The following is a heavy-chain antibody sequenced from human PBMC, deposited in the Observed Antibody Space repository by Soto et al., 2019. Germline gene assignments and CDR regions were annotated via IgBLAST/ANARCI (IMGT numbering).Heavy chain of an antibody. CDR3: AKDGSNGELDY. V-gene: IGHV3-30*18. Sequence: QVQLVESGGGVVQPGRSLRLSCAASGFTFSSYGMHWVRQAPGKGLEWVEVISYDGSNKYYADSVKGRFTISRDNSKNTLYLQMNSLRAEDTAVYYCAKDGSNGELDYWGQGTLVTVSS. J-gene: IGHJ4*02. CDR2: ISYDGSNK. D-gene: IGHD4-17*01. CDR1: GFTFSSYG.